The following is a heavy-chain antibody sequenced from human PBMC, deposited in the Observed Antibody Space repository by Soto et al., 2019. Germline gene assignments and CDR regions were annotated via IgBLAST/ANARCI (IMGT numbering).Heavy chain of an antibody. V-gene: IGHV1-18*04. J-gene: IGHJ6*02. Sequence: GASVKVSCKASGYTFTSYGISWVRQAPGQGLEWMGWISAYNGNTNYAQKLQGRVTMTTDTSTSTAYMELRSLRSDDTAVYYCASAGQWLVPGLRRNYYYGMDVWGQGTTATVSS. CDR2: ISAYNGNT. CDR1: GYTFTSYG. D-gene: IGHD6-19*01. CDR3: ASAGQWLVPGLRRNYYYGMDV.